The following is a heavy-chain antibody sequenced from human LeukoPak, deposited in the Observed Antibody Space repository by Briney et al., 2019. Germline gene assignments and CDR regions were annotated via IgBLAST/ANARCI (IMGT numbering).Heavy chain of an antibody. CDR1: GFTFSSYW. CDR3: AAGPSFDP. J-gene: IGHJ5*02. V-gene: IGHV3-7*01. Sequence: PGGSLRLSCAASGFTFSSYWMSWVRQAPGKGLEWVANIKQDGSEKYYVDSVKGRFTISRDNSINTLYLQMNSLRAEDTAVYYCAAGPSFDPWGQGTLVTVSS. CDR2: IKQDGSEK.